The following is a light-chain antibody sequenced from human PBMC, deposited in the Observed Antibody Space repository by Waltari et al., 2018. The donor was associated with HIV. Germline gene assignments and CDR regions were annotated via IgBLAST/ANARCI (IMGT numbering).Light chain of an antibody. CDR1: SSDVGSYTL. CDR3: CSYAGSSTWV. CDR2: EGS. J-gene: IGLJ3*02. V-gene: IGLV2-23*01. Sequence: QSALTMPACWSWAPGESITLTCPGTSSDVGSYTLVSWYQQHPGKAPKLMIYEGSKRPSGVSNRFSGSKSGNTASLTISGLQAEDEADYYCCSYAGSSTWVFGGGTKLTVL.